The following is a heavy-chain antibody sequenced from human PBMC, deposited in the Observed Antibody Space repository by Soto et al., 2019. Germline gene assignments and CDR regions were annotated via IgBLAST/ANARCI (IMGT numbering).Heavy chain of an antibody. D-gene: IGHD3-22*01. Sequence: ASVKVSCKASGYTFASYDINWVRQATGQGLEWMGWMNPNSGNTGYAQKFQGRVTMTRDTSTSTVYMELSSLRSEDTAVYYCARVPKSYDSSDSHNWFDPWRQGTLVIVSS. CDR3: ARVPKSYDSSDSHNWFDP. CDR2: MNPNSGNT. CDR1: GYTFASYD. J-gene: IGHJ5*02. V-gene: IGHV1-8*01.